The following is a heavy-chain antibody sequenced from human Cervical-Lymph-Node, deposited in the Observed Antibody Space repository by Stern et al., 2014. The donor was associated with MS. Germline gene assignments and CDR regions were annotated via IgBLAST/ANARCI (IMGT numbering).Heavy chain of an antibody. Sequence: QLQLQESGPGLVKPSQTLSLTCTVSGGSISSGGYYWRWIRQHPGKGLEWIGYIYYSGSTYYNPSLKSRVTISVDTSKNQFSLKLSSVTAADTAVYYCARDLRYYYDSSGYYYRWFDPWGQGTLVTVSS. J-gene: IGHJ5*02. CDR2: IYYSGST. V-gene: IGHV4-31*03. D-gene: IGHD3-22*01. CDR1: GGSISSGGYY. CDR3: ARDLRYYYDSSGYYYRWFDP.